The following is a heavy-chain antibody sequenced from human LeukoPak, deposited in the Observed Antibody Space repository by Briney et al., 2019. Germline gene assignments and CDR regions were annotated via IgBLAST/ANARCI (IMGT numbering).Heavy chain of an antibody. CDR3: ARHSGTGSLAPIDY. CDR2: IIPIVTMT. Sequence: ASVKVSCKASGYTFTSYGISWVRQAPGQGLEWMGRIIPIVTMTTYAQKFQGRVTITADKSASTAYLEVSSLRSEDTAVYYCARHSGTGSLAPIDYWGQGTLVTVSS. J-gene: IGHJ4*02. D-gene: IGHD1-26*01. CDR1: GYTFTSYG. V-gene: IGHV1-69*04.